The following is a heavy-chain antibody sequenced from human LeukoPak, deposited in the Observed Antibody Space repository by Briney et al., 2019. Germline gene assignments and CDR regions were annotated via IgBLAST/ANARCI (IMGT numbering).Heavy chain of an antibody. Sequence: ASVKVSCKASGYTFTTYYMNWVRQAPGQGLEWMGIINPSGGSTSYAQKLQGRVTMTRDTSTSTIYMELSSLRSEDTAVYYCARRSGHCSGGHCYFLFDNWGQGTLVTVSS. J-gene: IGHJ4*02. V-gene: IGHV1-46*01. D-gene: IGHD2-15*01. CDR3: ARRSGHCSGGHCYFLFDN. CDR1: GYTFTTYY. CDR2: INPSGGST.